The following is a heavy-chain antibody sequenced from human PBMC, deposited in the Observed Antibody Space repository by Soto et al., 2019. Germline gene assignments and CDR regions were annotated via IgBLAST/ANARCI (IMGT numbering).Heavy chain of an antibody. CDR1: GYTFTSYA. D-gene: IGHD3-3*01. J-gene: IGHJ6*02. Sequence: ASVKVSCKASGYTFTSYAMHWVRQAPGQRLEWMGWINVGNGNTNYAQKFQERVTITRDMSTSTAYMELSSLRSEDTAVYYCAAGYDFWSGPPGMDVWGQGTTVTV. CDR2: INVGNGNT. CDR3: AAGYDFWSGPPGMDV. V-gene: IGHV1-3*01.